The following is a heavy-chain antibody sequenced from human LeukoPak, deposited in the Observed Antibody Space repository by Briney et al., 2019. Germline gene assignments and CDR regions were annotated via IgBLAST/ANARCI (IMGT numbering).Heavy chain of an antibody. CDR3: ARDRSGLGMESYYFDY. CDR1: GFTFSSYS. CDR2: ISSSSSYI. Sequence: AGGSLRLSCAASGFTFSSYSMNWVRQAPGKGLEWVSSISSSSSYIYYADSVKGRFTIPRDNAKNSLYLQMNNLRAEDTAVYYCARDRSGLGMESYYFDYWGQGTLVTVSS. V-gene: IGHV3-21*01. D-gene: IGHD7-27*01. J-gene: IGHJ4*02.